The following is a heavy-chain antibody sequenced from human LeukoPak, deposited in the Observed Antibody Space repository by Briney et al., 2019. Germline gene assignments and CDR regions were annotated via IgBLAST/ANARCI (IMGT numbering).Heavy chain of an antibody. CDR2: IYYSGST. Sequence: SETLSLTCTVSGGSISSYYWSWIRQPPGKGLEWIGYIYYSGSTYYNPSLKSRVTISVDTSKNQFSLKLSSVTAADTAVYYCASTEVGATDYWGQGTLVTVSS. CDR1: GGSISSYY. D-gene: IGHD1-26*01. V-gene: IGHV4-59*08. CDR3: ASTEVGATDY. J-gene: IGHJ4*02.